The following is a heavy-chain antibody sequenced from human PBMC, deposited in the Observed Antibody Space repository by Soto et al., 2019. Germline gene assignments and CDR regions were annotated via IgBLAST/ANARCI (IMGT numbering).Heavy chain of an antibody. CDR2: MNPNSGNT. D-gene: IGHD4-4*01. V-gene: IGHV1-8*01. Sequence: GASVKVSCKASGYTFTSYDINWVRQATGQGLEWMGWMNPNSGNTGYAQKFQGRVAMTRNTSISTAYMELSSLRSEDTAVYYCARGGFYYSNLCYYYYMDVWGKGTTVTVSS. CDR1: GYTFTSYD. J-gene: IGHJ6*03. CDR3: ARGGFYYSNLCYYYYMDV.